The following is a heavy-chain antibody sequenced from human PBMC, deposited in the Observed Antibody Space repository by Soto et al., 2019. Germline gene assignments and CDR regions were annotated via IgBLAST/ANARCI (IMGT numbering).Heavy chain of an antibody. CDR3: ARAGSYRYFDY. CDR1: GGSVSSGGYY. V-gene: IGHV4-61*08. CDR2: IYYSGST. D-gene: IGHD3-10*01. Sequence: QVQLQESGPGLVKPSETLSLTCSVSGGSVSSGGYYWSWIRQPPGKGLEWIGCIYYSGSTDYNPSLKSRVTMSLDKSKNQFSLKLNSVTAADTVVYFCARAGSYRYFDYWGQGTLVTVSS. J-gene: IGHJ4*02.